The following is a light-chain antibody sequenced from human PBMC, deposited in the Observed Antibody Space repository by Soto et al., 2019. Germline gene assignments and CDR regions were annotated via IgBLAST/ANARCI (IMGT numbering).Light chain of an antibody. Sequence: DIQMTQSPSTLXXXXXXXXXXXCRASQSITTFLAWYQQKPGKAPQILIYDASKLEPGVPSRLSGGGSGTEFTLTISSLQPDDFATYYCQQYSTYPLTFGGGTKVDIK. CDR3: QQYSTYPLT. J-gene: IGKJ4*01. CDR1: QSITTF. V-gene: IGKV1-5*01. CDR2: DAS.